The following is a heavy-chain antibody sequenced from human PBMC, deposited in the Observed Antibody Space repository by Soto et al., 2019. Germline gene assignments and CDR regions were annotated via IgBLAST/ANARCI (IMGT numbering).Heavy chain of an antibody. V-gene: IGHV1-46*03. CDR2: INPSGGST. J-gene: IGHJ4*02. Sequence: PGGSLRLSCAASGFTFSSYAMSWVRQAPGQGLEWMGIINPSGGSTSYAQKFQGRVTMTRDTSTSTVYMELSSLRSEDTAVYYCARVPLNTPRAPLDYWGQGTLVTASS. CDR3: ARVPLNTPRAPLDY. D-gene: IGHD2-2*02. CDR1: GFTFSSYA.